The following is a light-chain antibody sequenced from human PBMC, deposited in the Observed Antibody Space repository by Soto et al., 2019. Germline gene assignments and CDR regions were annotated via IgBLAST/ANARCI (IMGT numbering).Light chain of an antibody. CDR3: QQYHNWPL. Sequence: EIVMTQSPATLSESPGERATLSCRASQSVSSNLAWYQQKHGKTPRLLIYGASTRATGSPARFSGSGSGTEFTLTISSLQAEDFAVYYCQQYHNWPLFGPGTKVDIK. CDR1: QSVSSN. J-gene: IGKJ3*01. V-gene: IGKV3D-15*01. CDR2: GAS.